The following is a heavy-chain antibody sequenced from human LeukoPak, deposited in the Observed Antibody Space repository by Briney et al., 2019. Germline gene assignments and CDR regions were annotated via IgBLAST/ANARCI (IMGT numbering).Heavy chain of an antibody. V-gene: IGHV3-23*01. D-gene: IGHD6-13*01. CDR3: ANAYSSSWSSDY. CDR1: GLTFSSYA. J-gene: IGHJ4*02. CDR2: ISGSGGST. Sequence: GGSLRLSCAASGLTFSSYAMSWVRQAPGKGLEWVSAISGSGGSTYYADSVKGRFTISRDNSKNTLYLQMNSLRAEDTAVYYCANAYSSSWSSDYWGQGTLVTVSS.